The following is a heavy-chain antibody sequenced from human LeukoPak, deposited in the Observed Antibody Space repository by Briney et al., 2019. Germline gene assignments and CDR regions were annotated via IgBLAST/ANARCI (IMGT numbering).Heavy chain of an antibody. D-gene: IGHD3-22*01. CDR1: GGTFSSYA. V-gene: IGHV1-69*05. Sequence: SVKVSCKASGGTFSSYAISWVRQAPGQGLELMGRIIPIFGTANYEQKFQGRVTITTDESTSTAYMELSSLRSEDTAVYYCARDLRAYDSSGYPSYYFDYWGQGTLVTVSS. CDR3: ARDLRAYDSSGYPSYYFDY. J-gene: IGHJ4*02. CDR2: IIPIFGTA.